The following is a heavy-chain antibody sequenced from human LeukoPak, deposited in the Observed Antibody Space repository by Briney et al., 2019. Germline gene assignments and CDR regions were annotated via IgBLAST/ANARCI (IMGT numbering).Heavy chain of an antibody. Sequence: PSETLSLTCSVSGGSISSYYWSWIRQPAGKGREWIGRIYTTGNTDYNPSLKSRVTMSVDTSKNQFSLNLSSVTAADTAVYYCARHDLVVAAGYFDYWGQGTLVTVSS. CDR3: ARHDLVVAAGYFDY. V-gene: IGHV4-4*07. D-gene: IGHD2-15*01. CDR1: GGSISSYY. CDR2: IYTTGNT. J-gene: IGHJ4*02.